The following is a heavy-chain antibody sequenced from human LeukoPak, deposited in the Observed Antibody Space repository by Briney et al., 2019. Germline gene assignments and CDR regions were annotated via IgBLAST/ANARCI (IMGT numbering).Heavy chain of an antibody. CDR2: INPSGGST. D-gene: IGHD2-2*01. J-gene: IGHJ6*02. V-gene: IGHV1-46*01. CDR1: GYTFTSYY. CDR3: ARQGEYQLLSRVYYYYYGMDV. Sequence: ASVKVSCKASGYTFTSYYMHWVRQAPGQGLEWMGIINPSGGSTSYAQKFQGRVTMTRDTSTSTVYMELSILRSEDTAVYYCARQGEYQLLSRVYYYYYGMDVWGQGTTVTVSS.